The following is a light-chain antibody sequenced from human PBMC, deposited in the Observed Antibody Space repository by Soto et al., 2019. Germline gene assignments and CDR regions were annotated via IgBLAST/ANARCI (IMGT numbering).Light chain of an antibody. J-gene: IGLJ1*01. Sequence: QSALTQPASVSGSPGQSITISCTGTSSDVGGYNYVSWFQQHPGKAPKLMIYEVSNRPSGVSNRFSGSRSGNTASLTISGLQSEDEAEYYCNSYTNNNTFVSGTGTKLTVL. CDR2: EVS. V-gene: IGLV2-14*01. CDR3: NSYTNNNTFV. CDR1: SSDVGGYNY.